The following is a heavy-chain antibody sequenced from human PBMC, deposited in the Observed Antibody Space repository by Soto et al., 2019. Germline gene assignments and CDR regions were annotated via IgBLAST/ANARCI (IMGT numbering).Heavy chain of an antibody. CDR3: ATGMDIRWYPPGLHY. CDR1: GGSISSYY. CDR2: IYYSGST. D-gene: IGHD5-12*01. Sequence: SETLSLTCTVSGGSISSYYWSWIRQPPGKGLEWIGYIYYSGSTNYNPSLKSRVTISVDTSKNQFSLKLSSVTAADTAVYYCATGMDIRWYPPGLHYWGQGTLVTVS. V-gene: IGHV4-59*01. J-gene: IGHJ4*02.